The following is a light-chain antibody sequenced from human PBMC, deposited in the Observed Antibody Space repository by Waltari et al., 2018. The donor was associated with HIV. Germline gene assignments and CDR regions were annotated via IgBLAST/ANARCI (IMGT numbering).Light chain of an antibody. CDR3: QHRDEWPPGAS. Sequence: EIVLTQSPPTLSLSPGERAPLPCRASQNIGFYLSWYQQKPGQPPRLLLYDASNRAPDIPARVSGSGSGTDFTLTLSSLEPADSAVYFCQHRDEWPPGASFGQGTKLEI. CDR2: DAS. V-gene: IGKV3-11*01. CDR1: QNIGFY. J-gene: IGKJ2*01.